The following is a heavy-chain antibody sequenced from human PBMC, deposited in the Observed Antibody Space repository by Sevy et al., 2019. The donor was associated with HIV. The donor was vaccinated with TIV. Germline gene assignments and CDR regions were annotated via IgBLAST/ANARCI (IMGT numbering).Heavy chain of an antibody. J-gene: IGHJ3*02. CDR2: INPSGGTT. CDR3: ARAPSWYDSSGYNALDI. D-gene: IGHD3-22*01. Sequence: ASVKVSCKASGDTFNNYHVHWVRQAPGQGLEWVGIINPSGGTTSYAQKFQGRVTMTRDTSTSTVYMELSSLRSEDTAVYYCARAPSWYDSSGYNALDIWGQGTMVTVSS. CDR1: GDTFNNYH. V-gene: IGHV1-46*02.